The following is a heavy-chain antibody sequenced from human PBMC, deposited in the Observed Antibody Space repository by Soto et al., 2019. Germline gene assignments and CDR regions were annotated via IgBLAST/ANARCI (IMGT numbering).Heavy chain of an antibody. D-gene: IGHD2-8*01. V-gene: IGHV1-18*04. CDR3: ARGDSTDCSNGVCSFFYNHDMDV. CDR1: GYTFTSYG. CDR2: VSPYNGNT. Sequence: ASVKVSCKASGYTFTSYGTTWVRQAPGQGLEWMGWVSPYNGNTDYAQNLQGRVTMITDTSTSTAYMELRSLRSDDTAIYYCARGDSTDCSNGVCSFFYNHDMDVWGQGTTVTAP. J-gene: IGHJ6*02.